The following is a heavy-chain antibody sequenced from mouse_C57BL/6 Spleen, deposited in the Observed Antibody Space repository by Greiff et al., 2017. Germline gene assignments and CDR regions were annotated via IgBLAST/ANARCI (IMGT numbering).Heavy chain of an antibody. V-gene: IGHV5-15*01. CDR2: ISNLAYSI. CDR1: GFTFSDYG. D-gene: IGHD2-4*01. Sequence: EVHLVESGGGLVQPGGSLKLSCAASGFTFSDYGMAWVRQAPRKGPEWVAFISNLAYSIYYADTVTGRFTISRENAKNTLYLKMSSLRSEDTAMYYCARCYDYGAMDYWGQGTSVTVSS. J-gene: IGHJ4*01. CDR3: ARCYDYGAMDY.